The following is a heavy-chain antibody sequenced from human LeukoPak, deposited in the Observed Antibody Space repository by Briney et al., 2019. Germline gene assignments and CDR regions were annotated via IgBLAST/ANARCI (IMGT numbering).Heavy chain of an antibody. CDR1: GGSFSGYY. D-gene: IGHD6-19*01. V-gene: IGHV4-34*01. J-gene: IGHJ4*02. CDR3: ASRPLAVHSSGWVYYFDY. CDR2: INHSGST. Sequence: SETLSLTCAVYGGSFSGYYWSWIRQPPGKGLEWIGEINHSGSTNYNPSLKSRVTISVDTSKNQFSLKLSSVTAADTAVYYCASRPLAVHSSGWVYYFDYWGQGTLVTVSS.